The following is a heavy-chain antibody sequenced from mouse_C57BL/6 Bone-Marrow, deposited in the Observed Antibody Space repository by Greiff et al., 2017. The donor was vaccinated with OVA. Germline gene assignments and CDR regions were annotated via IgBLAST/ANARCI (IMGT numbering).Heavy chain of an antibody. J-gene: IGHJ2*01. D-gene: IGHD4-1*02. CDR2: FYPGSGSI. V-gene: IGHV1-62-2*01. CDR1: GYTFTEYT. Sequence: VQRVESGAELVKPGASVKLSCKASGYTFTEYTIHWVKQRSGQGLEWIGWFYPGSGSIKYNEKFKDKATLTADKSSSTVYMELSRLTSEDSAVYFCARHEGSQLGKDYFDYWGQGTTLTVSS. CDR3: ARHEGSQLGKDYFDY.